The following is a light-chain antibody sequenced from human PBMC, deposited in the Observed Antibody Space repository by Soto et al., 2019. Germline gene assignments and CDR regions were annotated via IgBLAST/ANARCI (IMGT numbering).Light chain of an antibody. CDR1: SSDVGSYNL. Sequence: SALTQPASVSGSPGQSITISCTGTSSDVGSYNLVSWYQQHPGKAPKLMIYEGSKRPSGVSNRFSGSKSGNTASLRISGLQAEDEADYYCWSYAGRSTVIFGGGTQLTVL. CDR2: EGS. J-gene: IGLJ2*01. CDR3: WSYAGRSTVI. V-gene: IGLV2-23*01.